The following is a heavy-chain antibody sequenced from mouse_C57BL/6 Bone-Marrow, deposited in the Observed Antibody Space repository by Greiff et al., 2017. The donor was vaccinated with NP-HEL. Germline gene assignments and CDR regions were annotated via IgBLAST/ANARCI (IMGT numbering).Heavy chain of an antibody. Sequence: QVQLQQSGAELVRPGTSVKVSCKASGYAFTNYLIEWVKQRPGQGLEWIGVINPGSGGTNYDEKFKGKATLTADKSSSTAYMQLSSLTSEYSAVYFCARPYPDVWGTGTTVTVSS. CDR2: INPGSGGT. CDR1: GYAFTNYL. V-gene: IGHV1-54*01. J-gene: IGHJ1*03. D-gene: IGHD5-1-1*01. CDR3: ARPYPDV.